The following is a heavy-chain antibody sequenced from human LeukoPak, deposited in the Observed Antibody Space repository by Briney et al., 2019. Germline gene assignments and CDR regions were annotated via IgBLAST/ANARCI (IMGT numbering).Heavy chain of an antibody. V-gene: IGHV7-4-1*02. Sequence: GASVKVSCKASGYIFNRQGMNWVRQAPGQGLEWMGWINTNTGNPTYAQGFTGRFVFSLDTSVSTAYLQISSLKAEDTAVYYCARAGGWYWFDYWGQGTLVTVSS. D-gene: IGHD6-19*01. CDR2: INTNTGNP. J-gene: IGHJ4*02. CDR3: ARAGGWYWFDY. CDR1: GYIFNRQG.